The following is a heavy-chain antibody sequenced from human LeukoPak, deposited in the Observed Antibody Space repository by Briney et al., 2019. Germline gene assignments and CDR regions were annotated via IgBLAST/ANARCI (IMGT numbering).Heavy chain of an antibody. CDR2: INHVRST. V-gene: IGHV4-34*01. CDR3: AGTKYFSWFDP. CDR1: GGSFSGYY. J-gene: IGHJ5*02. D-gene: IGHD3-9*01. Sequence: SETLSLTCAVYGGSFSGYYWSWVRQPPGKGLEWIAYINHVRSTTYNPSLKIRVTISTDTSTNKFSLRLSSVTAADPAVYYCAGTKYFSWFDPWGQGTLVTVSS.